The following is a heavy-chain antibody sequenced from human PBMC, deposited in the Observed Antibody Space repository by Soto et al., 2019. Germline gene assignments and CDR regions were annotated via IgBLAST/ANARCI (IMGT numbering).Heavy chain of an antibody. CDR1: GGSISDGLL. CDR2: IYQGGAT. CDR3: ARSLHDHTAHYYGGLDV. V-gene: IGHV4-4*02. Sequence: QVQLQESGPGLVKPSGTLSVTCAVSGGSISDGLLWDWVRQPPGKGLEWIGEIYQGGATHYSPSLKRRVTISIDTSTNQLSLRLTSVTAADAAVYYCARSLHDHTAHYYGGLDVWGQGTTVTVSS. D-gene: IGHD2-21*02. J-gene: IGHJ6*02.